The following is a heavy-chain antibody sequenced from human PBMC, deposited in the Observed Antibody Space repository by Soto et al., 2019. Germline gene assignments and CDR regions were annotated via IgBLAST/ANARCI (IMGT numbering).Heavy chain of an antibody. CDR3: ARAYASNKYWFDP. D-gene: IGHD2-2*01. J-gene: IGHJ5*02. CDR2: IIPIFGTA. CDR1: GGTFSSYI. Sequence: QVQLVQSGAEVKKPRSSVKVSCKASGGTFSSYIISWVRQAPGQGLEWLGGIIPIFGTADYAQKFQDRVTITADEASSTAYMDLSSRRFEDTAIYYCARAYASNKYWFDPWGQGTLVTVSS. V-gene: IGHV1-69*01.